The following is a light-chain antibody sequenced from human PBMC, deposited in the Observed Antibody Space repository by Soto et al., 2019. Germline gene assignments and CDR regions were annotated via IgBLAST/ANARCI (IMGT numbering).Light chain of an antibody. CDR2: DLS. CDR1: SSDVGAYNY. Sequence: QSALTQPASVSGSPGQSITISCTGTSSDVGAYNYVSWYQQHPGKAPKLIIYDLSYRPSGVSNRFSGSKSGNTASLTISGLQAEDEADYYCSSYTSSSTLDVFGTGTKLTVL. V-gene: IGLV2-14*01. J-gene: IGLJ1*01. CDR3: SSYTSSSTLDV.